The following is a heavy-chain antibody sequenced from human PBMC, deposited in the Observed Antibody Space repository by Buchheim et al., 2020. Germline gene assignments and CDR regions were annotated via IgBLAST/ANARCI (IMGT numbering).Heavy chain of an antibody. CDR2: IGGSGTT. D-gene: IGHD1-26*01. V-gene: IGHV3-23*01. CDR1: GFTFNNYA. CDR3: ASYRIVTVSNPTRWFDP. Sequence: EVQLLESGGGWVQPGGSLRLSCAASGFTFNNYAMTWVRQAPGKGLEWVSTIGGSGTTYYADSVKGRFTIPRDNSKNTLYLQMNSLRAEDTGVYYCASYRIVTVSNPTRWFDPWGQGT. J-gene: IGHJ5*02.